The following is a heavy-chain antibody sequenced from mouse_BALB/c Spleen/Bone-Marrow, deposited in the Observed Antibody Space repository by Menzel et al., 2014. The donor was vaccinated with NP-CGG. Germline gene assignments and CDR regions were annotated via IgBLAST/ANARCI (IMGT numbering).Heavy chain of an antibody. J-gene: IGHJ2*01. CDR2: IYPGDGDT. D-gene: IGHD1-1*01. CDR1: GYAFSSYW. CDR3: AKSGYGSFDY. V-gene: IGHV1-80*01. Sequence: VQLVESGAELVGPGSSVKISCKASGYAFSSYWVNWVRQRPGQGLEWIGQIYPGDGDTNYNGKFKDKATLTADKSSSTAYMQLSSLTSEASAVYFCAKSGYGSFDYWGQGTTLTVSS.